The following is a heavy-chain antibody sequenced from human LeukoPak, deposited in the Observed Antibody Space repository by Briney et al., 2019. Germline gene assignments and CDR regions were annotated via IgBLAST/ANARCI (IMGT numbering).Heavy chain of an antibody. Sequence: SETLSLTCTVSGGSIRTYYWSWIRQSPGKGLEWMGYMSVSGDAKYNPSLKSRVTISVDTSKNQFSLHLTSVTAADTAVYYCAREYYDFGSDIWGQGTMVTVSS. D-gene: IGHD3-3*01. J-gene: IGHJ3*02. CDR3: AREYYDFGSDI. CDR1: GGSIRTYY. V-gene: IGHV4-59*01. CDR2: MSVSGDA.